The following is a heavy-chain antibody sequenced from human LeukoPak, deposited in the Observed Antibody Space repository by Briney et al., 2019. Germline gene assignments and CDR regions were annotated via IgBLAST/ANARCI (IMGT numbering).Heavy chain of an antibody. CDR2: IYIDGTT. Sequence: PGGSLRLSCAASGFTVSSNYMTWVRQAPGKGLEWISVIYIDGTTYYADSVKGRFTISRDQANNTLYLQMNSLRAEDTAVYYCARGVGATWMYAWGQGTMVTVSS. CDR3: ARGVGATWMYA. J-gene: IGHJ3*01. CDR1: GFTVSSNY. V-gene: IGHV3-66*01. D-gene: IGHD1-26*01.